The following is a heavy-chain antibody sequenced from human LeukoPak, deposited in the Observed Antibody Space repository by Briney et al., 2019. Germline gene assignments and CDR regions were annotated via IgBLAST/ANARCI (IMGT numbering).Heavy chain of an antibody. CDR1: GYTLTELS. D-gene: IGHD6-19*01. Sequence: ASVKVSCKVSGYTLTELSMHWVRQAPGKGLEWMGGFDPEDGETIYAQRFQGRVTMTEDTSTDTAYMELSRLRSDDTAVYYCARCRTAVAGTDYWGQGTLVTVSS. J-gene: IGHJ4*02. V-gene: IGHV1-24*01. CDR3: ARCRTAVAGTDY. CDR2: FDPEDGET.